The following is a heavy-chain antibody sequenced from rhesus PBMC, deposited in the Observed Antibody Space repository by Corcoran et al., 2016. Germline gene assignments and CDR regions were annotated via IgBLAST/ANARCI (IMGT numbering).Heavy chain of an antibody. V-gene: IGHV2-1*01. CDR1: GFPLSTSGMV. Sequence: QVTLKESGPALVKPTQTLTLTCTSSGFPLSTSGMVVGWIRQPPRKTLEWLALSYWDDDKRYSTSLKSRLTISKDTSKNQVVLTMTNMDPVDTATYYCARVRGSSVTIFDYWGQGVLVTVSS. J-gene: IGHJ4*01. D-gene: IGHD6S26*01. CDR3: ARVRGSSVTIFDY. CDR2: SYWDDDK.